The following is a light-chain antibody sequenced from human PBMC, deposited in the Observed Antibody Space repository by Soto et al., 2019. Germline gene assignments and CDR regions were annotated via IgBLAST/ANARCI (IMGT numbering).Light chain of an antibody. CDR3: SSFAGSNNVV. V-gene: IGLV2-8*01. CDR1: SSDVGAYKY. J-gene: IGLJ2*01. Sequence: QSALTQPPSASGSPGQSVTISCTGTSSDVGAYKYVSWYQQHPGKAPKLLIYEVSKRPSGAPDRFSGSKSGNTASLTVSGLQAEDEAEYYCSSFAGSNNVVFGGGTKVTVL. CDR2: EVS.